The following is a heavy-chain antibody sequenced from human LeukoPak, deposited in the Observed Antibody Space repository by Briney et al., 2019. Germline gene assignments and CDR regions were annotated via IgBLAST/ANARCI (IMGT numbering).Heavy chain of an antibody. Sequence: GGSLRLSCAASGFTFSGSAMHWVRQASGKGLEWVGRIRSKANSYATAYAASVKGRFTISRDDSKNTAYLQMNSLKTEDTAVYYCTRRRDYGGNSLGLAYYYYGMDVWGQGTTVTVSS. D-gene: IGHD4-23*01. CDR3: TRRRDYGGNSLGLAYYYYGMDV. J-gene: IGHJ6*02. CDR2: IRSKANSYAT. V-gene: IGHV3-73*01. CDR1: GFTFSGSA.